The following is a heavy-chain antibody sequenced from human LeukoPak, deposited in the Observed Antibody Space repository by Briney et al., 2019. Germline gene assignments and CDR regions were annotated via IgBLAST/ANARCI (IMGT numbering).Heavy chain of an antibody. D-gene: IGHD6-19*01. Sequence: SQTLSLTCAVSGGSISSGGYSWSWIRQPPGKGLEWIGYIYHSGSTYYNPSLKSRVTISVDRSKNQFSLKLSSVTAADTAVYYCARATAVAGGFDYWGQGTLVTVSS. V-gene: IGHV4-30-2*01. CDR3: ARATAVAGGFDY. J-gene: IGHJ4*02. CDR2: IYHSGST. CDR1: GGSISSGGYS.